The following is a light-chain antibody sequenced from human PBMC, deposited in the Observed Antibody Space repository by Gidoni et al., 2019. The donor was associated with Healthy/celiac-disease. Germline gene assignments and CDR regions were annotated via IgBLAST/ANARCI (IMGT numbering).Light chain of an antibody. Sequence: EIVLTQSPGTLSLYPGERATLSCRASQSVSSSDLAWYQQKPGQAPRLLIYGASSRATGIPDRCSGSGSGTDFTLTIIRLEPEDCAVYYCQQYGSSLYTFGQGTKLEIK. CDR3: QQYGSSLYT. CDR2: GAS. J-gene: IGKJ2*01. CDR1: QSVSSSD. V-gene: IGKV3-20*01.